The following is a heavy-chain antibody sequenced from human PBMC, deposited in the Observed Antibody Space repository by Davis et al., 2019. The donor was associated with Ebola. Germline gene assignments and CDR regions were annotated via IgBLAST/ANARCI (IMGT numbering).Heavy chain of an antibody. CDR2: IRSKANSYAT. D-gene: IGHD6-19*01. CDR3: TTQWLVLFARDY. CDR1: GFTFSGSA. Sequence: GSLRLSCAASGFTFSGSAMHWVRQASGKGLEWVGRIRSKANSYATAYAASVKGRFTISRDDSKNTAYLQMNSLKTEDTAVYYCTTQWLVLFARDYWGQGTLVTVSS. J-gene: IGHJ4*02. V-gene: IGHV3-73*01.